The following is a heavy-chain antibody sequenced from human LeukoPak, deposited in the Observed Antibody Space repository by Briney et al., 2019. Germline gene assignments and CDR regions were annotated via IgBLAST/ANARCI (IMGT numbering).Heavy chain of an antibody. Sequence: GGSLSLSCAASGFTFNNYNMNWVRQAPGKGPEWVAYISTGSSAIYYAASVKGRFTISRDNAKNSLYLQMSGLRDEDTAVYYCARGVNSFGGIIAHFDYCGQRTLVTVSS. J-gene: IGHJ4*02. CDR3: ARGVNSFGGIIAHFDY. D-gene: IGHD3-16*02. CDR1: GFTFNNYN. V-gene: IGHV3-48*02. CDR2: ISTGSSAI.